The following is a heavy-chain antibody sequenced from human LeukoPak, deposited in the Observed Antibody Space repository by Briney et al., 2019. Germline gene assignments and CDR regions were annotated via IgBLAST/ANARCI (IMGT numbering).Heavy chain of an antibody. CDR2: ISWNSGSI. CDR1: GFTFDDYA. J-gene: IGHJ4*02. V-gene: IGHV3-9*01. Sequence: GRSLRLSCAASGFTFDDYAMHWVRQAPGKGLEWVSGISWNSGSIGYADSVKGRFTISRDNAKNSLYLQMNSLRAEDTALYYCAQGGYYYDSSGYYPFDYWGQGTLVTVSS. D-gene: IGHD3-22*01. CDR3: AQGGYYYDSSGYYPFDY.